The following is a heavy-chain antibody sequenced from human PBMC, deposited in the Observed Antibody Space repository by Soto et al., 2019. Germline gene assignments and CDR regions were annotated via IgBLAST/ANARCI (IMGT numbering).Heavy chain of an antibody. D-gene: IGHD6-19*01. CDR3: AHSNEYSSGWWFPSFFGY. CDR2: IYWDDDK. J-gene: IGHJ4*02. V-gene: IGHV2-5*02. CDR1: GFSLTTSGVG. Sequence: GPTLVNPTQTLTLTCTFSGFSLTTSGVGVGWIRQPPGKALEWLALIYWDDDKRYSPSLRSRLTITKDTSKNQVVLTMTNMDPVDTATYYCAHSNEYSSGWWFPSFFGYWGQGTLVTVSS.